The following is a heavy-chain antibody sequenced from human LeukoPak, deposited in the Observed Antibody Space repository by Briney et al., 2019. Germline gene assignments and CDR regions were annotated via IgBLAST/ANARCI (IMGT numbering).Heavy chain of an antibody. Sequence: PGGSLRLSCAASGFTFSSHSMNWVRQAPGKGLEWVSYISSSSSTIYYADSVKGRFTISRDNAKNSLYLQVNSLRAEDTALYYCANTYGDLVGAFDIWGQGTMVTVSS. CDR3: ANTYGDLVGAFDI. V-gene: IGHV3-48*04. J-gene: IGHJ3*02. CDR1: GFTFSSHS. CDR2: ISSSSSTI. D-gene: IGHD4-17*01.